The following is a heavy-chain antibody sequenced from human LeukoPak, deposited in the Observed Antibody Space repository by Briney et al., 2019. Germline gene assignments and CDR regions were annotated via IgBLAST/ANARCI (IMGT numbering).Heavy chain of an antibody. J-gene: IGHJ4*02. D-gene: IGHD1-1*01. CDR1: GGSFSDYY. Sequence: SETLSLTCAAYGGSFSDYYWSWIRQSPGKGLEWIGEINDSGSTNYNPSLKSRVTISVDTSKNQFSLKLSSVTAADTAVYYCARGHSSTGTNFDYWGQGTLVTVSS. CDR2: INDSGST. V-gene: IGHV4-34*01. CDR3: ARGHSSTGTNFDY.